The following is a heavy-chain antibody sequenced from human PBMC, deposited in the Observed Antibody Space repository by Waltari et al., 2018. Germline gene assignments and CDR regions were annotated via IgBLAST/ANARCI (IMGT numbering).Heavy chain of an antibody. Sequence: QVQLQQWGAGLLKPSETLSLTCAVYGGSFSGYYWSWIRQHPGKGLEWIGEINHSGSTNYNPSLKSRVTISVDTSKNQFSLKLSSVTAADTAVYYCARVVSGYGDYAGYFDYWGQGTLVTVSS. CDR2: INHSGST. D-gene: IGHD4-17*01. CDR1: GGSFSGYY. V-gene: IGHV4-34*01. J-gene: IGHJ4*02. CDR3: ARVVSGYGDYAGYFDY.